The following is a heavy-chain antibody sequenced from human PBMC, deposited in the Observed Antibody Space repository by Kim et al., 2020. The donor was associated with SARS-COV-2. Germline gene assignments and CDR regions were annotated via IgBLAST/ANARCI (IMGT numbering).Heavy chain of an antibody. J-gene: IGHJ4*02. CDR1: GGSISSSSYY. D-gene: IGHD4-17*01. V-gene: IGHV4-39*07. CDR2: IYYSGST. Sequence: SETLSLTCTVSGGSISSSSYYWGWIRQPPGKGLEWIGSIYYSGSTYYNPSLKSRVTISVDTSKNQFSLKLSSVTAADTAVYYCAITVTTERPYFDYWGQGTLVTVSS. CDR3: AITVTTERPYFDY.